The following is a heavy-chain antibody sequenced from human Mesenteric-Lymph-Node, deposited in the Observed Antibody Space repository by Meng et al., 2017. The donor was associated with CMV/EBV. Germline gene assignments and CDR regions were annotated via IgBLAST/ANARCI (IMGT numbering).Heavy chain of an antibody. CDR1: GDTFSNYA. Sequence: SGDTFSNYAVNWVRQAPGQGLEWMGGNIPIFGTPNYAQKFQGRVTITADKSTTTAYMDLYSLTSEDTAVYYCARDPLSDYSNNGRFDPWGQGTLVTVSS. D-gene: IGHD4-11*01. CDR3: ARDPLSDYSNNGRFDP. V-gene: IGHV1-69*06. J-gene: IGHJ5*02. CDR2: NIPIFGTP.